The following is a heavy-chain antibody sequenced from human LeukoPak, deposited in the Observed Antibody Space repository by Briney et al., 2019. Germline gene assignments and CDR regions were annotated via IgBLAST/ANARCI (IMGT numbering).Heavy chain of an antibody. Sequence: PSETLSLTCIVSGGSISSSGYYWGWIRQPPGKGLEGIGSIYYSGSTYYNPSLKSRVTISVDTSKNQFSLKLSSVTAADTAVYYCARRYIAVAGTSKTGFDYWGQGTLVTVSS. CDR2: IYYSGST. V-gene: IGHV4-39*01. J-gene: IGHJ4*02. CDR3: ARRYIAVAGTSKTGFDY. D-gene: IGHD6-19*01. CDR1: GGSISSSGYY.